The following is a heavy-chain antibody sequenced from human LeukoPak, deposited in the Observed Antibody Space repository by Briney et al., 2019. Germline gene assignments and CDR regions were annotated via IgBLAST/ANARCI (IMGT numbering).Heavy chain of an antibody. D-gene: IGHD3-10*01. CDR1: GFTFSSAW. V-gene: IGHV3-15*01. Sequence: GGSLRLSCAASGFTFSSAWLSWVRQAPGKGPEWVGRIKSKADGGTADYAAPVKGRLTISRDDSKNTLYLQLSSLRAEDTAVYYCIDHAYYPSGSYNYDYWGQGTLVTVSS. CDR2: IKSKADGGTA. J-gene: IGHJ4*02. CDR3: IDHAYYPSGSYNYDY.